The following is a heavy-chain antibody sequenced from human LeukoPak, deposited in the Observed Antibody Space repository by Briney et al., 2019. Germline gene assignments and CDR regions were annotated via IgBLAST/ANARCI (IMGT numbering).Heavy chain of an antibody. V-gene: IGHV3-13*01. J-gene: IGHJ3*02. CDR2: IGTAGDT. D-gene: IGHD6-13*01. CDR3: ARSVAAAGHDAFDI. CDR1: GFTFSRYD. Sequence: GGSLRLSCAASGFTFSRYDMHWVRQATGKGLEWVSAIGTAGDTYYPGSVKGRFTISRENAKNSLYLQMNSLRAGDTAVYYCARSVAAAGHDAFDIWGQGTMVTVSS.